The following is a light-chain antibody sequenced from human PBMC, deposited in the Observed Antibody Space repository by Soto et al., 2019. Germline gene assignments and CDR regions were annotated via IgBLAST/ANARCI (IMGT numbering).Light chain of an antibody. V-gene: IGKV3-15*01. CDR2: GAS. Sequence: EIVMTQSPATLSVSPGERVTLSCRASQSVSSSLAWYQQKPGQAPRLLIYGASTRATGIPARFSGSGSGTEFTLTISSLQSEDFAVYYCQQYNNWPTWTFGQGTKVEIK. CDR3: QQYNNWPTWT. CDR1: QSVSSS. J-gene: IGKJ1*01.